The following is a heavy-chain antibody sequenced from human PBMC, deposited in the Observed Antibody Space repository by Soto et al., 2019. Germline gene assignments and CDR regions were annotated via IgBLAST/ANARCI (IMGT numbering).Heavy chain of an antibody. CDR2: IKQDGGEK. CDR1: GFSFHMYW. V-gene: IGHV3-7*03. Sequence: EVQLVESGGGSVQPGESLRLSCVASGFSFHMYWMSWIRQAPGKGLEWVARIKQDGGEKYYVDSVKGRFTVSRDNAKNSMHLQLHSVSADDAGIYYCVRDQLILPADDFYYGVDVCGQGTTGTVSS. CDR3: VRDQLILPADDFYYGVDV. J-gene: IGHJ6*02.